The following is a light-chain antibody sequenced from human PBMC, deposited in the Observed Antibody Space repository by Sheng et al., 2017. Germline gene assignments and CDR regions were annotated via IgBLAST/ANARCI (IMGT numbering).Light chain of an antibody. CDR3: QHYYIAPPT. CDR1: QSISSW. CDR2: KAS. V-gene: IGKV1-5*03. Sequence: DIQMTQSPSTLSASVGDRVTITCRASQSISSWLAWYQQKPGKAPKLLIYKASSLESGVPSRFSGSGSGTDYSLTISSLQPEDFATYYCQHYYIAPPTFGRRDRRWRSN. J-gene: IGKJ4*01.